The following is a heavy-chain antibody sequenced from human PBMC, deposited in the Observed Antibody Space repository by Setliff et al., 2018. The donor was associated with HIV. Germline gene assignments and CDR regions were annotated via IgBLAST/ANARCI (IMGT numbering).Heavy chain of an antibody. CDR3: ARDGEWLRLGTYWYFDL. CDR2: IHYTGNT. V-gene: IGHV4-59*12. CDR1: GASISSYY. D-gene: IGHD5-12*01. Sequence: LSLTCTVSGASISSYYWSWIRQPPGKGLEWIGFIHYTGNTNYNPSLKSRVTMSTDTSKNQLSLKLNSVTAADTAVYYCARDGEWLRLGTYWYFDLWGRGTLVTVSS. J-gene: IGHJ2*01.